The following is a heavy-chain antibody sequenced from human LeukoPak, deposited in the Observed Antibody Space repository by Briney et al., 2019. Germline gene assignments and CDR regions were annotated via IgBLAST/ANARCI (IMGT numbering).Heavy chain of an antibody. J-gene: IGHJ4*02. D-gene: IGHD3-10*01. Sequence: SETLSLTCTVSGGSISSYYWSWIRQPPGKGLEWIGYIYYSGSTNYNPSLKSRVTISVDTSKNQFSLKLSSVTAADTAVYYRASLYYGSGSYSPYFDYWGQGTLVTVSS. V-gene: IGHV4-59*08. CDR3: ASLYYGSGSYSPYFDY. CDR1: GGSISSYY. CDR2: IYYSGST.